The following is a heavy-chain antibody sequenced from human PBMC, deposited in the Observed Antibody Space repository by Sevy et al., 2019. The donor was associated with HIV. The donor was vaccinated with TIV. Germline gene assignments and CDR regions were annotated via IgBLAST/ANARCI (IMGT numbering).Heavy chain of an antibody. CDR3: AREGCTKPHDY. Sequence: GGSLRLSCVASGFNFNIYSFSWVRQAPGKGLEWVSTLSFGCGRTNYADSVQGRFTISRDDSKKTLYLEMHSLRVEDTAVYYCAREGCTKPHDYCGQGTLVTVSS. J-gene: IGHJ4*02. CDR2: LSFGCGRT. CDR1: GFNFNIYS. D-gene: IGHD2-8*01. V-gene: IGHV3-23*01.